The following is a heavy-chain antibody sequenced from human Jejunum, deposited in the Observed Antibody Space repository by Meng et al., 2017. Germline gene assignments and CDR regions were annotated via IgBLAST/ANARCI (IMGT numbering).Heavy chain of an antibody. CDR2: IHPNSGGT. CDR1: EHTFSDYY. D-gene: IGHD2-21*01. V-gene: IGHV1-2*06. J-gene: IGHJ4*02. CDR3: ALCGGNCYTADS. Sequence: VQLGPSGAEVKKPGASVNISFETLEHTFSDYYTHWVRQAPGPRLEWMGRIHPNSGGTDPAQSFQGRVTMTRGTSLGTAFMELSSLRSDDTAMYYCALCGGNCYTADSWGQGTLVTASS.